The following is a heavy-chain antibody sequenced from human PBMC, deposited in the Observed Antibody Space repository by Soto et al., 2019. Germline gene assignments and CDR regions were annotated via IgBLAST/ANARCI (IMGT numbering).Heavy chain of an antibody. CDR3: ATAWNYFFWFDP. CDR2: FDPEDGET. J-gene: IGHJ5*02. D-gene: IGHD1-7*01. Sequence: ASVKVSCKVSGYTLTELSMHWVRQAPGKGLERMGGFDPEDGETIYAQKFQGRGTMTEDTSTDTAYMELSSLRSEDTAVYYCATAWNYFFWFDPWGQGTLVTVSS. CDR1: GYTLTELS. V-gene: IGHV1-24*01.